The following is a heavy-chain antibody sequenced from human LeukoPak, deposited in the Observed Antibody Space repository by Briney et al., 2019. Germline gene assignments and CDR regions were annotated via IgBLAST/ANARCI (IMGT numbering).Heavy chain of an antibody. CDR3: ASDRDARGRGLA. V-gene: IGHV3-21*01. CDR2: ISDTSDI. Sequence: GGSLRLSCAASGFTFRIYGMNWVRQAPGKGLEWVSSISDTSDISYSDSVKGRFTFSRYNAKRSVFLQINSLRVEDKDVYYCASDRDARGRGLAWGQGTLVSVSS. D-gene: IGHD3-10*01. J-gene: IGHJ4*02. CDR1: GFTFRIYG.